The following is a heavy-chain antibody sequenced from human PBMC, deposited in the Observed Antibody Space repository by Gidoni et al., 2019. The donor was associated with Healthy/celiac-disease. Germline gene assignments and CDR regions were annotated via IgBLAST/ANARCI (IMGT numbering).Heavy chain of an antibody. CDR3: AKDKMTYYYDSSYYYYGMDV. CDR2: ISYDGSNK. CDR1: GFTFSRYG. V-gene: IGHV3-30*18. D-gene: IGHD3-22*01. Sequence: QVQLVESGGGVVQPGGALRLSCAASGFTFSRYGMHWVRQAPGKGLEWVAVISYDGSNKYYADSVKGRFTISRDNSKNTLYLQMNSLRAEDTAVYYCAKDKMTYYYDSSYYYYGMDVWGQGTTVTVSS. J-gene: IGHJ6*02.